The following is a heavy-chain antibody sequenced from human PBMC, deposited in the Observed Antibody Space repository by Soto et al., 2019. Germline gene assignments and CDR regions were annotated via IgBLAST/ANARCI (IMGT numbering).Heavy chain of an antibody. D-gene: IGHD1-20*01. Sequence: ASVKVSCKASGYTFTGYYMHWVRQAPGQGLEWMGWINPNSGGTNYAQKFQGWVTMTRDTSISTAYMELSRLRSDDTAVYYCGRDGEYNGHDYSYYGREVGGKGTRVTVS. J-gene: IGHJ6*04. V-gene: IGHV1-2*04. CDR1: GYTFTGYY. CDR2: INPNSGGT. CDR3: GRDGEYNGHDYSYYGREV.